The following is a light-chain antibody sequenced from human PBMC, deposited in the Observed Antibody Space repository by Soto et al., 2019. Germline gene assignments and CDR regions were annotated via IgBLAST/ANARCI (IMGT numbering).Light chain of an antibody. CDR2: LEGSGSY. CDR1: SGHSSYI. J-gene: IGLJ3*02. Sequence: QAVVTQSSSASASLGSSVKLTCTQSSGHSSYIIAWHQQQPGKAPRYLMKLEGSGSYNKGSGVPDRFSGSSSGADRYLTISNLQIEDEADYYCEVWDSNTNWVFGGGTKLTVL. CDR3: EVWDSNTNWV. V-gene: IGLV4-60*02.